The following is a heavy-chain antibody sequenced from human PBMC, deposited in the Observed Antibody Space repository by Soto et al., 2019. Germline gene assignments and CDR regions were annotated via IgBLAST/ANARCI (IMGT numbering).Heavy chain of an antibody. Sequence: GGSLRLSCAASGFTFNSYATAWVRQAPGKGLEWVSAISGSGGTTYYADSVKGRFTISRDNSKNTLYLQMNSLRAEDTALYYCAKDRFLPSDSRGYLFDYWGQGTLVTVSS. CDR3: AKDRFLPSDSRGYLFDY. CDR1: GFTFNSYA. V-gene: IGHV3-23*01. J-gene: IGHJ4*02. D-gene: IGHD3-22*01. CDR2: ISGSGGTT.